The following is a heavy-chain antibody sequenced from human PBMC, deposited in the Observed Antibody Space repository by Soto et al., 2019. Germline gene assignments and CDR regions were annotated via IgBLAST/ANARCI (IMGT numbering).Heavy chain of an antibody. CDR1: GFTFGSYG. D-gene: IGHD3-16*01. V-gene: IGHV3-23*01. Sequence: GGSLRLSCAASGFTFGSYGMTWVRQAPGKGLYWVSTISGSGGSTFYADSVKGRFAISRDNSKNTLYLQMNNLRAEDTAVYYCAHRGAPSAWGQGTLVTVSS. J-gene: IGHJ5*02. CDR2: ISGSGGST. CDR3: AHRGAPSA.